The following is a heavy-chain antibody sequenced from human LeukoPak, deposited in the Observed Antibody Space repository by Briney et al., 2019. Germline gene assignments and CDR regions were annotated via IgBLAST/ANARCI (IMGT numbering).Heavy chain of an antibody. J-gene: IGHJ4*02. Sequence: QSGGSLRLSCAASGFTFSNYWMHWVRQAPGKGLVWVSRINSGGTSTTYADSVKGRFTVSRDNAKNTVYLQMNSLRAEDTAVYYCALPLRDGDFYFDSWGQGTLVTVSS. CDR1: GFTFSNYW. D-gene: IGHD4-17*01. V-gene: IGHV3-74*01. CDR2: INSGGTST. CDR3: ALPLRDGDFYFDS.